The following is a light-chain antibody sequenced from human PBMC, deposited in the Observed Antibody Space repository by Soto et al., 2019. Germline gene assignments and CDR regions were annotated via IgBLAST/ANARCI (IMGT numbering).Light chain of an antibody. J-gene: IGLJ2*01. CDR1: SSDVGSYNL. CDR3: CSFAGLNTLL. CDR2: EGS. Sequence: QSALTQPDSVSGSPGQSITISFTGTSSDVGSYNLVSWYQQHPGKAPKLMIYEGSKRPSGVSNLFSGSKSGNTGSLTISGLQAEDEADYYCCSFAGLNTLLFGGGTKLTVL. V-gene: IGLV2-23*01.